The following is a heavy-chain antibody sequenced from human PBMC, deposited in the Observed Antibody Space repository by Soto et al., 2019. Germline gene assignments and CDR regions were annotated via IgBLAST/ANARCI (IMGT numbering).Heavy chain of an antibody. Sequence: XXTLSLTCTVSGGSISSYYWRWIRQPPGKGLEWIGYIYYSGSTNYNPSLKSRVTISVDTSKDQLSLKMSSVTAADTAVYYCARQKNGKDYWGQGTLVTVSS. D-gene: IGHD1-1*01. CDR3: ARQKNGKDY. CDR2: IYYSGST. J-gene: IGHJ4*02. CDR1: GGSISSYY. V-gene: IGHV4-59*08.